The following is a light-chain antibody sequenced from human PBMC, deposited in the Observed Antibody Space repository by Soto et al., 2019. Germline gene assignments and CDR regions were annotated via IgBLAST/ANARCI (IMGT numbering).Light chain of an antibody. V-gene: IGLV2-18*02. CDR2: EVT. Sequence: QSVLTQPPSVSGSPGQSVTISCTGTSSDVGSYNRVSWYQQPPGTAPKLLIFEVTNRPSGVPDRFSGSRSGNTASLTISGLQAEDEADYYCSSFTSSSTWVFGGGTQLT. CDR3: SSFTSSSTWV. J-gene: IGLJ3*02. CDR1: SSDVGSYNR.